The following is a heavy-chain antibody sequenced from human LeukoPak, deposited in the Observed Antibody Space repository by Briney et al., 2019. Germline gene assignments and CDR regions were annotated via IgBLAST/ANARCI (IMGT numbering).Heavy chain of an antibody. D-gene: IGHD3-10*01. CDR3: ARCRSFRAFDI. CDR1: GGTFSSYA. Sequence: ASVKVSCKASGGTFSSYAISWVRQAPGQGLEWMGGIIPIFGTANYAQKFQGRVTITADESTCTAYMELSSLRSEDTAVYYCARCRSFRAFDIWGQGTMVTVSS. J-gene: IGHJ3*02. CDR2: IIPIFGTA. V-gene: IGHV1-69*13.